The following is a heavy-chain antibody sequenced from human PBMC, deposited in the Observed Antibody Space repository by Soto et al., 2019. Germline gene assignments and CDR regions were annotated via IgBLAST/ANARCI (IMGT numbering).Heavy chain of an antibody. Sequence: GGSLRLSCAASGFTFDDYTMHWVRQAPGKGLEWVSLISWDGGSTYYADSVKGRFTISRDNSKNSLYLQMNSLRTEDTALYYCAKDGRAVAGKDLSDGMDVWGQGTTVTVSS. CDR1: GFTFDDYT. CDR2: ISWDGGST. J-gene: IGHJ6*02. V-gene: IGHV3-43*01. CDR3: AKDGRAVAGKDLSDGMDV. D-gene: IGHD6-19*01.